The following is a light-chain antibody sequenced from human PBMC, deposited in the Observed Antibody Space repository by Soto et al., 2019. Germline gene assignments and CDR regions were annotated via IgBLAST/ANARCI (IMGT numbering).Light chain of an antibody. Sequence: DIQMTQSPSFLSASVGDRVTISCRASQAINTYLKWYQQKPGKAPKLLIYGTSDLQNGVPSRFSGGGSGTDFTLTISSLQPEDFETYYCQQSYSTLLITFGQGTRLE. CDR3: QQSYSTLLIT. CDR2: GTS. V-gene: IGKV1-39*01. CDR1: QAINTY. J-gene: IGKJ5*01.